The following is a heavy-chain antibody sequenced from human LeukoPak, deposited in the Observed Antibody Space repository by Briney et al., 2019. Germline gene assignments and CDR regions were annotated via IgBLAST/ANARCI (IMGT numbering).Heavy chain of an antibody. CDR2: IWDDGNNK. D-gene: IGHD3-10*01. J-gene: IGHJ5*02. CDR3: ARDSYQDYYGRFDP. Sequence: GGSLRLSCAASGFSFSNHGMHWVRQAPGKRLEWVAVIWDDGNNKRYANSVNGRFTISRDNSENTLYLQMNGLTAEDTVMYYCARDSYQDYYGRFDPWGQGTLVTVSS. CDR1: GFSFSNHG. V-gene: IGHV3-33*01.